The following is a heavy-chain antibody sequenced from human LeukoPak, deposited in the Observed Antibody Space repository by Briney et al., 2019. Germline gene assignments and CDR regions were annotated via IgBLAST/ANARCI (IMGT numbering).Heavy chain of an antibody. Sequence: PGGSLRLSCAASGFTFSSYAMHWVRQAPGKGLVYVSAISSNGGSTYYANSVKGRFTISRDNSKNTLYLQMGSLRAEDMAVYYCARVPYCSRTSCYRDYYYMDVWGKGTTVTVFS. J-gene: IGHJ6*03. D-gene: IGHD2-2*01. CDR2: ISSNGGST. V-gene: IGHV3-64*01. CDR3: ARVPYCSRTSCYRDYYYMDV. CDR1: GFTFSSYA.